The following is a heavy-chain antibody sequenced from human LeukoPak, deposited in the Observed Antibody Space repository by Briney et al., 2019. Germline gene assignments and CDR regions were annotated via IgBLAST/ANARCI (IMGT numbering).Heavy chain of an antibody. J-gene: IGHJ4*02. CDR1: GGTFSSYA. CDR3: ARDVATGPSYGVLDY. V-gene: IGHV1-69*13. Sequence: GASVKVSCKASGGTFSSYAISWVRQAPGQGLEWMGGIIPIFGTANYAQKFQGRVTITADESTSTAYMELSSLRSEDTAVYYCARDVATGPSYGVLDYWGQGTLVTVSS. CDR2: IIPIFGTA. D-gene: IGHD4-17*01.